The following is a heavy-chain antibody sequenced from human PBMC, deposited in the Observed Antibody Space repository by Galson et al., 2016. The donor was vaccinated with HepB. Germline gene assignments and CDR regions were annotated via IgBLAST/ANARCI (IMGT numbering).Heavy chain of an antibody. D-gene: IGHD3-3*01. V-gene: IGHV3-7*03. CDR3: ARAGGFLGWLPTPYYYGVDV. Sequence: SLRLSCAASGFSFSSYWMSWVRQAPGKGLEWVANINQDGSETHYVDSMKGRFTISRDNAKKSLYLQMNSLRVGDAAVYYCARAGGFLGWLPTPYYYGVDVGGQGTTVAVSS. J-gene: IGHJ6*02. CDR1: GFSFSSYW. CDR2: INQDGSET.